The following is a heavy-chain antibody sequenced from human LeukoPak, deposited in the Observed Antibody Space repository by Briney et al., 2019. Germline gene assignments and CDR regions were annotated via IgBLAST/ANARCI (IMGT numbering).Heavy chain of an antibody. V-gene: IGHV1-69*01. CDR1: GGTFSSYA. Sequence: GASVKVSCKASGGTFSSYAISWVRQAPGQGLEWMGGIIPIFGTANYAQKFQGRVTITADESTSTAYMELSSLRSEDTAVYYCARGALDIVVVPAAIEYFDYWGQGTLVTVSS. CDR3: ARGALDIVVVPAAIEYFDY. J-gene: IGHJ4*02. D-gene: IGHD2-2*01. CDR2: IIPIFGTA.